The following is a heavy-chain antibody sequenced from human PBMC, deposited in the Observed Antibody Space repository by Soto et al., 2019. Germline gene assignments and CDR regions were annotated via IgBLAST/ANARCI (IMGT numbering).Heavy chain of an antibody. Sequence: ASVKVSCKASGYTFTSYDINWVRQATGQGLEWMGWMNPNSGNTGYAQKFQGRVTMTRNTSISTAYMELSSLRSEDTAVYYCARGSDGIAVAGAKYGMDVWGQGTTVTVSS. CDR1: GYTFTSYD. V-gene: IGHV1-8*01. CDR2: MNPNSGNT. J-gene: IGHJ6*02. CDR3: ARGSDGIAVAGAKYGMDV. D-gene: IGHD6-19*01.